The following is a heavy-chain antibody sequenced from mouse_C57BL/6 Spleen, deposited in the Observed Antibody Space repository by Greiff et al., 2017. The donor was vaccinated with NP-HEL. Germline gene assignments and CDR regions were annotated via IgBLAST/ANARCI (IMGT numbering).Heavy chain of an antibody. Sequence: EVMLVESGEGLVKPGGSLKLSCAASGFTFSSYAMSWVRQTPEKRLEWVAYISSGGDYIYYADTVKGRFTISRDNARNTLYLQMSSLKSEDTAMYYCTRDGWLLTVDYWGQGTTLTVSS. CDR1: GFTFSSYA. D-gene: IGHD2-3*01. V-gene: IGHV5-9-1*02. J-gene: IGHJ2*01. CDR3: TRDGWLLTVDY. CDR2: ISSGGDYI.